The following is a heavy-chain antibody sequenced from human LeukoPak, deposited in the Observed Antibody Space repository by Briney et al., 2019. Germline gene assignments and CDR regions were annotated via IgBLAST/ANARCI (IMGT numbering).Heavy chain of an antibody. CDR3: ASEYYYDSSGYFNWYFDL. CDR1: GGSISSYY. J-gene: IGHJ2*01. Sequence: SETLSLTCTVSGGSISSYYWSWIRQPAGKGLEWIGHIYTSGSTNYNPSLKSRVTMSVDTSKNQFSLKLSSVTAADTAVYYCASEYYYDSSGYFNWYFDLWGRDTLVTVSS. D-gene: IGHD3-22*01. CDR2: IYTSGST. V-gene: IGHV4-4*07.